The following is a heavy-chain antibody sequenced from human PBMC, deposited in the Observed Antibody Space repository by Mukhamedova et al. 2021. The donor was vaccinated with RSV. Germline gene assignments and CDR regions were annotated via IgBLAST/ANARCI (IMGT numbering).Heavy chain of an antibody. J-gene: IGHJ4*02. CDR3: AREGPSYDILTGTFDY. CDR2: ISYDGSNK. D-gene: IGHD3-9*01. Sequence: EWVAVISYDGSNKYYADSVKGRFTISRDNSKNTLYLQMNSLRAEDTAVYYCAREGPSYDILTGTFDYWGQGTLVTVSS. V-gene: IGHV3-30*04.